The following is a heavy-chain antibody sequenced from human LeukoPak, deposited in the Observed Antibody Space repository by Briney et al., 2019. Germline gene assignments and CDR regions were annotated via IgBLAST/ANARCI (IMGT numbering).Heavy chain of an antibody. CDR1: GGSISSYY. CDR2: IYYSGST. D-gene: IGHD2-15*01. J-gene: IGHJ4*02. Sequence: PSETLSLTCTVSGGSISSYYWSWIRQPPGKGLEWIGYIYYSGSTNYNPSLKSRVTISVDTSKNQFSLKLSSVTAADTAVYYCASVDGYWGQGTLVTVSS. V-gene: IGHV4-59*01. CDR3: ASVDGY.